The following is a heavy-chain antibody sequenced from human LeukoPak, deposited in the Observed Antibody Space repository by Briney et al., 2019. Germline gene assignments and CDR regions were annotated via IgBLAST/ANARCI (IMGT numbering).Heavy chain of an antibody. CDR2: ISYDGSDK. D-gene: IGHD6-19*01. CDR1: GFTFSSYA. J-gene: IGHJ4*02. V-gene: IGHV3-30-3*01. Sequence: PGGSLRLSCAASGFTFSSYAMYWVRQAPGKGLEWVAVISYDGSDKYYANSVKGRFTSSRDNSKNTLYLQMNTLRVEDTAVYYCASLYSSGWYLTDYWGQGTLVTVSS. CDR3: ASLYSSGWYLTDY.